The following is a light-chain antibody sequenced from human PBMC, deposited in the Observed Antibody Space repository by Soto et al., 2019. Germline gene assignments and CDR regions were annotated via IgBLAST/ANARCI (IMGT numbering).Light chain of an antibody. Sequence: DIQMTQSPSTLSASVGDRVTITCRASQSISPWLAWYQQKPGRAPKLLIFHASILEGGVPSRFSGSASGTEFTLTISSLQPDDFATYYCQHYDSYPYTFGQGTKLEIK. CDR2: HAS. J-gene: IGKJ2*01. CDR3: QHYDSYPYT. CDR1: QSISPW. V-gene: IGKV1-5*01.